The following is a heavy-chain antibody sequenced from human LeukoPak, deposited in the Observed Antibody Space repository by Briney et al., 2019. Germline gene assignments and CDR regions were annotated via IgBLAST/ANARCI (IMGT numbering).Heavy chain of an antibody. CDR2: ISYDGGKK. D-gene: IGHD3-3*01. CDR1: RLTFNSYG. CDR3: AREFGVVIINYFDY. J-gene: IGHJ4*02. V-gene: IGHV3-30*03. Sequence: GGSLRLSCAASRLTFNSYGMHWVRQAPGKGLEWVAVISYDGGKKYYADSVKGRFTVSRDNAKNSLYLQMNSLRDEDTAVYYCAREFGVVIINYFDYWGQGTLVTVSS.